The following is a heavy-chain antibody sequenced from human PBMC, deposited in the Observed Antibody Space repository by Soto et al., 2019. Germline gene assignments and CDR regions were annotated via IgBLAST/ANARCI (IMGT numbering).Heavy chain of an antibody. CDR3: ARGTLGGLGYYYGMDV. Sequence: QVQLVQSGAEVKKPGSSVKVSCKASGGTFSSYAISWVRQAPGQGLEWMGGIIPIFGTANYAQKFQGRVTITXXEXMXXAYMELSSLRSEDTAVYYCARGTLGGLGYYYGMDVWGQGTTVTVSS. CDR2: IIPIFGTA. D-gene: IGHD1-26*01. CDR1: GGTFSSYA. V-gene: IGHV1-69*05. J-gene: IGHJ6*02.